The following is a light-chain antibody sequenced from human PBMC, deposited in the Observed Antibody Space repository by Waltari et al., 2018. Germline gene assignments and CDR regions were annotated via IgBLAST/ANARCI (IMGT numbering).Light chain of an antibody. CDR2: KDT. CDR3: YAAADNNRV. J-gene: IGLJ3*02. CDR1: VLTENY. V-gene: IGLV3-27*01. Sequence: SYELTQPSSVSVSPGQTARITCSGAVLTENYARWFQQKPGQAPVLVIFKDTERPSGISERFSGSSSGTTVTLTIRGAQVEDEGDYYCYAAADNNRVFGGGTKLTVL.